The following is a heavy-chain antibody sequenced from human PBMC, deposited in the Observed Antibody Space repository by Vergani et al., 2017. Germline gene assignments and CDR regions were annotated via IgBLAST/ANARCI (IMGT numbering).Heavy chain of an antibody. J-gene: IGHJ4*02. CDR1: GYTFTSYG. Sequence: QVQLVQSGAEVKKPGASVKVSCKASGYTFTSYGISWVRQAPGQGLEWMGWISAYNGNTNDAQKLQGRVTMTTDTSTRAAYMVLRSLRSDDTAVYYCAREQWLPIYYFDYWGQGTLVTVSS. D-gene: IGHD6-19*01. CDR3: AREQWLPIYYFDY. CDR2: ISAYNGNT. V-gene: IGHV1-18*04.